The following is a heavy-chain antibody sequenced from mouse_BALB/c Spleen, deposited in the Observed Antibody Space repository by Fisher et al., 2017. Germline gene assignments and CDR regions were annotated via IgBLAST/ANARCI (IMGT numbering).Heavy chain of an antibody. J-gene: IGHJ4*01. Sequence: KFKGKATLTVDKSSSTAYMELLSLTSEDSAVYYCARPITTVGYAMDYWGQGTSVTVSS. D-gene: IGHD1-1*01. V-gene: IGHV1-26*01. CDR3: ARPITTVGYAMDY.